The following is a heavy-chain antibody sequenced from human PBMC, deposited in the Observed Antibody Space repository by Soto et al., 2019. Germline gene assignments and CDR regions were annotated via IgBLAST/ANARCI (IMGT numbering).Heavy chain of an antibody. CDR1: GGTFSSYA. V-gene: IGHV1-69*06. J-gene: IGHJ4*02. CDR2: IIPIFGTA. D-gene: IGHD2-21*02. CDR3: ARGAAYCGGDCYSSSFDY. Sequence: SVKVSCKASGGTFSSYAISWVRQAPGQGLEWMGGIIPIFGTANYAQKFQGRVTITADKSTSTAYMELSSLRSEDTAVYYCARGAAYCGGDCYSSSFDYWGQGTLVTVS.